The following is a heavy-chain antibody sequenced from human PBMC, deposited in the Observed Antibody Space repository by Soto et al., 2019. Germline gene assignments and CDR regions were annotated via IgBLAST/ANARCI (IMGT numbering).Heavy chain of an antibody. Sequence: PGESLKISCKGSGYSFTSYWIGWVRQMPGKGLDWMGITYPGDSDTRYSPSFQGQVTISADKSISTAYLQWSSLKASDTAMYYCARQVCSGGSCYEGYYGMDVWGQGTTVTVSS. CDR2: TYPGDSDT. V-gene: IGHV5-51*01. CDR1: GYSFTSYW. CDR3: ARQVCSGGSCYEGYYGMDV. J-gene: IGHJ6*02. D-gene: IGHD2-15*01.